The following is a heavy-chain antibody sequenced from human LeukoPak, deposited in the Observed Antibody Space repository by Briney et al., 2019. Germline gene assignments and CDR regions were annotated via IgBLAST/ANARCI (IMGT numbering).Heavy chain of an antibody. CDR1: GGSFSGYY. CDR3: ARGEVTSVDY. D-gene: IGHD4-23*01. CDR2: INHSGST. V-gene: IGHV4-34*01. J-gene: IGHJ4*02. Sequence: SETLSLTCAVYGGSFSGYYWSWIRQPPGKGLEWIGEINHSGSTNYNPSLKSRVTISVDTSKNQFSLELSSVTAADTAVYYCARGEVTSVDYWGQGTLVTVSS.